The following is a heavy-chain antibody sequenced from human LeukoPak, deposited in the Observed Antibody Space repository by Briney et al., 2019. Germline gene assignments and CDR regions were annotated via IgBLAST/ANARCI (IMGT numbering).Heavy chain of an antibody. CDR2: IYYSGST. V-gene: IGHV4-39*07. CDR1: GGSISSSSYY. Sequence: PSETLSLTCTVSGGSISSSSYYWGWIRQPPGKGLEWIGSIYYSGSTYYNPSLKSRVTISVDTSKNQFSLKLSSVTAADTAVYYCARGLGERWLQYRRGDAFDIWGQGTMVTVSS. D-gene: IGHD5-24*01. CDR3: ARGLGERWLQYRRGDAFDI. J-gene: IGHJ3*02.